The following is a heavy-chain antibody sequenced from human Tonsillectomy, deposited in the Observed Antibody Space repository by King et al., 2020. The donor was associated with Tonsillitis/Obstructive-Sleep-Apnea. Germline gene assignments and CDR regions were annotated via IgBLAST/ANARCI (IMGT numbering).Heavy chain of an antibody. Sequence: VQLVESGAEVKKPGSSVKVSCKASGGTFSSFAISWVRQAPGQGLEWMGGIIPIFGTVNYAQNFQGRVTITADESTSTAYMELSSLRSEDTAVYYCARATCGGDCYSTFTDALDIWGQGTMVTVSS. V-gene: IGHV1-69*01. D-gene: IGHD2-21*01. CDR2: IIPIFGTV. CDR3: ARATCGGDCYSTFTDALDI. CDR1: GGTFSSFA. J-gene: IGHJ3*02.